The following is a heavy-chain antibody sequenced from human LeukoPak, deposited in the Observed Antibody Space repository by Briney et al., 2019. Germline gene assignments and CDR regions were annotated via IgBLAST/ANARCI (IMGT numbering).Heavy chain of an antibody. CDR3: ARGDGSSWYAGVAFDY. CDR2: IYYSGST. Sequence: SETLSLTCTVSGGSISSYYWSWIRQPPGKGLEWIGYIYYSGSTNYNPSLKSRVTISVDTSKNQFSLKLSSVTAADTAVYYCARGDGSSWYAGVAFDYWGQGTLVTVSS. D-gene: IGHD6-13*01. V-gene: IGHV4-59*01. CDR1: GGSISSYY. J-gene: IGHJ4*02.